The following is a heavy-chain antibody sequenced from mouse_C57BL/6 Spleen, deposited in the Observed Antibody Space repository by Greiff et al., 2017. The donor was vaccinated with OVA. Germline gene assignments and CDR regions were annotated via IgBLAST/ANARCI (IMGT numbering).Heavy chain of an antibody. CDR3: ARPRYYGSTYAMDY. Sequence: EVKLVESGGGLVKPGGSLKLSCAASGFTFSDYGMHWVRQAPEKGLEWVAYISSGSSTIYYADTVKGRFTISRDNAKNTPFLQMTSLRSEDTAMDYYARPRYYGSTYAMDYWGQGTSVTVSS. CDR2: ISSGSSTI. J-gene: IGHJ4*01. CDR1: GFTFSDYG. D-gene: IGHD1-1*01. V-gene: IGHV5-17*01.